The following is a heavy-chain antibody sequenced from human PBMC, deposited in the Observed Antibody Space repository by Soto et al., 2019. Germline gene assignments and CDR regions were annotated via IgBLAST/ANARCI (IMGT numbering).Heavy chain of an antibody. Sequence: QVQLQQWGAGLLKPSETLSLTCAVYGGSFSGYYSSWIRQPPGKGLEWIGEINHSGSTNYNPSLKSRVTISVDTSKNQFSLKLSSVTAADTAVYYCASVRRNYYYYGMDVWGQGTTVTVSS. CDR1: GGSFSGYY. CDR3: ASVRRNYYYYGMDV. CDR2: INHSGST. V-gene: IGHV4-34*01. J-gene: IGHJ6*02.